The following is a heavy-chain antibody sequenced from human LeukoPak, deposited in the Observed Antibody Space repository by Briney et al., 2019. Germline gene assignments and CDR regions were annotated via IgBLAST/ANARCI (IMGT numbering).Heavy chain of an antibody. CDR3: ARHRPPPIAAAGPHADFDY. CDR2: IYYSGST. V-gene: IGHV4-39*01. D-gene: IGHD6-13*01. J-gene: IGHJ4*02. CDR1: GGSISSSSYY. Sequence: SETLSLTCTVSGGSISSSSYYWGWIRQPPGKGLEWIGSIYYSGSTYYNPSLKSRVTISVDTSKNQFSLKLSSVTAADTAVCYCARHRPPPIAAAGPHADFDYWGQGTLVTVSS.